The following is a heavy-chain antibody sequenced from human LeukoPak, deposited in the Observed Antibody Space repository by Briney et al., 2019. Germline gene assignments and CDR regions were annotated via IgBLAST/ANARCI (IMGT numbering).Heavy chain of an antibody. J-gene: IGHJ4*02. D-gene: IGHD3-22*01. CDR3: ARQANDRSGHDY. Sequence: GGSLRLSCAASGFTFSSYGMHWVRQAPGKGLEWVAVIWYDGSNKYYADSVKGRFTISRDNSKNTLYLQMNSLRAEDTAVYYCARQANDRSGHDYWGQGTLVTVSS. CDR1: GFTFSSYG. CDR2: IWYDGSNK. V-gene: IGHV3-33*01.